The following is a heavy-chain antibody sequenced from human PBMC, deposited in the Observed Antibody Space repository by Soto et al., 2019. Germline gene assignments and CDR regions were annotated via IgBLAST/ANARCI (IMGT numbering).Heavy chain of an antibody. Sequence: GGSLRLSCAASGFTFSTYNMNWVRQTPGKGLEWVSSISSSSTYIYYTDSVKGRFTISRDNAKNSLYLQMNSLRAEDTAVYYCARDISGYATRFDSWGQGTLVTVSS. CDR2: ISSSSTYI. J-gene: IGHJ4*02. CDR3: ARDISGYATRFDS. V-gene: IGHV3-21*01. D-gene: IGHD5-12*01. CDR1: GFTFSTYN.